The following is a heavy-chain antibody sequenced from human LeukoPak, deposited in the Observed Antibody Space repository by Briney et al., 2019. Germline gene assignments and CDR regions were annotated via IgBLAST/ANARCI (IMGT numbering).Heavy chain of an antibody. J-gene: IGHJ4*02. V-gene: IGHV3-23*01. CDR2: ISGSVGST. D-gene: IGHD2-2*01. Sequence: VISGSVGSTYYADSVKGRFTISRDNSKNTLYLQMNSLRAEDTAVYYCAISRVVPAASPFDYWGQGTLVTVSS. CDR3: AISRVVPAASPFDY.